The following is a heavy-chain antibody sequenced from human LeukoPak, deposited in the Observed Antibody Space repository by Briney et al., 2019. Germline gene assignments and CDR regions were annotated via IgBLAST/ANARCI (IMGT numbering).Heavy chain of an antibody. CDR1: GGSISSSSYY. CDR2: IYYSGST. J-gene: IGHJ3*02. D-gene: IGHD5-24*01. CDR3: ARDLRDPDAFDI. Sequence: PSETLSLTCTVSGGSISSSSYYWGWIRQPPGKGLEWIGSIYYSGSTYYNPSLKSRVTISVDTSKNQFSLKLSSVTAADTAVYYCARDLRDPDAFDIWGQGTMVTVSS. V-gene: IGHV4-39*07.